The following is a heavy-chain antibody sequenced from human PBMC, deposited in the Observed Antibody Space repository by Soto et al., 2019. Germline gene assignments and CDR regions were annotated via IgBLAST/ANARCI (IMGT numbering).Heavy chain of an antibody. Sequence: GGSLRLSCAASGFTVSSNYMSWVRQAPGKGLEWVSVIYSGGSTYYADSVKGRFTISRDNSKNTLYLQMNSLRAEDTAVYYCARGIAAAGEVCGMDVWGQGTTVTVSS. V-gene: IGHV3-53*01. CDR2: IYSGGST. D-gene: IGHD6-13*01. J-gene: IGHJ6*02. CDR3: ARGIAAAGEVCGMDV. CDR1: GFTVSSNY.